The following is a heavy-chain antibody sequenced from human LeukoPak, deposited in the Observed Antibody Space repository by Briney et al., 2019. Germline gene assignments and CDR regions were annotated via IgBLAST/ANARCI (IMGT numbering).Heavy chain of an antibody. V-gene: IGHV6-1*01. CDR2: TYYRSKLYN. D-gene: IGHD3-10*01. J-gene: IGHJ5*02. Sequence: SQTLSLTCAVSGDIVSSNSAAWNWIRQSPSRGLEWLGRTYYRSKLYNDYAVSVKSRITINPDTSKNQFSLQLNSVTPEDTAVYYCARDVSLLWFGEYTTWGQGTLVTVSS. CDR1: GDIVSSNSAA. CDR3: ARDVSLLWFGEYTT.